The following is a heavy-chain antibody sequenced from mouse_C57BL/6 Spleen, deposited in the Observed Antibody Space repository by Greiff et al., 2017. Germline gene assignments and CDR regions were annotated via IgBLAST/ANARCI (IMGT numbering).Heavy chain of an antibody. D-gene: IGHD1-3*01. CDR3: ATRGSSTYAMDY. Sequence: VQLQQSGAELVRPGASVKLSCTASGFNIKDDYMHWVKPRPEQGLEWIGWIDPENGDTAYASKFQGKATLTADTSSNTAYLQLRSLKSEDTAVYYCATRGSSTYAMDYWGQGTSVTVAS. CDR2: IDPENGDT. J-gene: IGHJ4*01. CDR1: GFNIKDDY. V-gene: IGHV14-4*01.